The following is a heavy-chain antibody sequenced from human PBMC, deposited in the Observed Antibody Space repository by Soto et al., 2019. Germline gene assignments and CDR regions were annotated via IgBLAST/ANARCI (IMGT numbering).Heavy chain of an antibody. Sequence: SETLSLTCDAYGGSFSGYFWNWIRQSPGKGLEWIGKVNHNGRNNYNPSLKSRVTISLDMSKKQISLKLTSVTAADTAVYYCARGGSSDWQVAFDFWGQGTMVAVSS. V-gene: IGHV4-34*01. CDR1: GGSFSGYF. D-gene: IGHD6-19*01. CDR3: ARGGSSDWQVAFDF. CDR2: VNHNGRN. J-gene: IGHJ3*01.